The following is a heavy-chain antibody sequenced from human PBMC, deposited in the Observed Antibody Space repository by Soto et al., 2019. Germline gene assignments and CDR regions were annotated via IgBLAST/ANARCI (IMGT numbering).Heavy chain of an antibody. J-gene: IGHJ4*02. Sequence: PGGSLRLSCAASGFIFSDHYMSWIRQAPGKVLELLSYISGSTIYTDYADSVKGRFTIFRDNAKNSVYLQMNSLRVDDTAVYYCARSMKGGKNFDHWGQGTLVTVS. V-gene: IGHV3-11*03. CDR2: ISGSTIYT. CDR1: GFIFSDHY. D-gene: IGHD1-26*01. CDR3: ARSMKGGKNFDH.